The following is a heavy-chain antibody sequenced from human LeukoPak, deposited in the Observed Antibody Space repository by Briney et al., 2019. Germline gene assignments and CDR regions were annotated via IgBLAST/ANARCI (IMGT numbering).Heavy chain of an antibody. D-gene: IGHD5-12*01. CDR2: ISSSSTI. CDR3: ARDWVVAVPVY. J-gene: IGHJ4*02. CDR1: GFTFSSYS. V-gene: IGHV3-48*01. Sequence: TGGSLRLSCAASGFTFSSYSMNWVRQAPGKGLEWVSYISSSSTIYYADSVKGRFTISRDNAKNSLYLQMNSLRAEDTAVYYCARDWVVAVPVYWGQGTLVTVSS.